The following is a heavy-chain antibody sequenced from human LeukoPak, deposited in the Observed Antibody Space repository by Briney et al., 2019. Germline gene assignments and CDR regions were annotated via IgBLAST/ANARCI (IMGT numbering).Heavy chain of an antibody. Sequence: PGGSLTLSCAPSGFTFNSYAISWVRQAPGEGLEWVSGISGSGGSTYYADSVKGRFTISRDNSKNTLYLQMNSLRAEDTALYYCATVARLDSSGYYFDYWGQGTLVTVSS. CDR2: ISGSGGST. CDR3: ATVARLDSSGYYFDY. D-gene: IGHD3-22*01. J-gene: IGHJ4*02. V-gene: IGHV3-23*01. CDR1: GFTFNSYA.